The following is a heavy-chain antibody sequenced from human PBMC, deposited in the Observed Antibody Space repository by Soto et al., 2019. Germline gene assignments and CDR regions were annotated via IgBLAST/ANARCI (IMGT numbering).Heavy chain of an antibody. CDR3: ARDYYGSAKRLSYGMDV. D-gene: IGHD3-10*01. V-gene: IGHV1-18*04. J-gene: IGHJ6*02. CDR2: ISAYNGNT. Sequence: ASVKVSCKASDYTFASYGVSCVRQAPGQGLEWMGWISAYNGNTNYAQKFQGRVTMTTDTSTSTAYMDLRSLRSDDTAIYYCARDYYGSAKRLSYGMDVWGQGTTVTVSS. CDR1: DYTFASYG.